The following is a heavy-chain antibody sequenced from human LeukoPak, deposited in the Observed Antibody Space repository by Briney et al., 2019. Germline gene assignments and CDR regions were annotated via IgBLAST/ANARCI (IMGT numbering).Heavy chain of an antibody. CDR2: IYYSGST. CDR3: ARCPAATNWFDP. V-gene: IGHV4-59*01. Sequence: SETLSLTCTVSGGSISNYYWSWVRQPPGKGLEWIGYIYYSGSTNYNPSLESRVTISVDTSKNQFSLKLSSVTAADTAVYYCARCPAATNWFDPWGQGTLVTVSS. J-gene: IGHJ5*02. D-gene: IGHD2-2*01. CDR1: GGSISNYY.